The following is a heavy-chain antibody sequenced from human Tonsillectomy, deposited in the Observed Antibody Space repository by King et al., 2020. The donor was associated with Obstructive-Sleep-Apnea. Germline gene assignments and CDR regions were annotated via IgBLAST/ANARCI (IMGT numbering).Heavy chain of an antibody. D-gene: IGHD3-22*01. CDR3: ARVPRGLYYDSSGYYYFFDY. CDR1: GYTFTSYG. J-gene: IGHJ4*02. V-gene: IGHV1-18*01. Sequence: QLVQSGAEVKKPGASVKVSCKASGYTFTSYGISWVRQAPGQGLEWMGWISAYNGNRNYAQKLQGRVTMTTDTSTSTAYMELRSLRSDDTAVYYCARVPRGLYYDSSGYYYFFDYWGQGTLVTVSS. CDR2: ISAYNGNR.